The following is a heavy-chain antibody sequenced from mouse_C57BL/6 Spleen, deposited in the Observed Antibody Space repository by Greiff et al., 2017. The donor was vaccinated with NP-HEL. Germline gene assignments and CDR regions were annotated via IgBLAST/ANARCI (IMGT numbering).Heavy chain of an antibody. D-gene: IGHD2-3*01. CDR2: IWSGGST. V-gene: IGHV2-2*01. CDR1: GFSLTSYG. CDR3: ASFDGYYY. Sequence: VKLMESGPGLVQPSQSLSITCTVSGFSLTSYGVHWVRQSPGKGLEWLGVIWSGGSTDYNAAFISRLSISKDNSKSQVFFKMNSLQADDTAIYYCASFDGYYYWGQGTTLTVSS. J-gene: IGHJ2*01.